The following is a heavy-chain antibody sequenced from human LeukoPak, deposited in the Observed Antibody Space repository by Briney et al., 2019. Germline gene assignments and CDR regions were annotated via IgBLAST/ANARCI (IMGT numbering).Heavy chain of an antibody. D-gene: IGHD6-13*01. Sequence: SETLSLTCTVSGGSISSYYWSWIRQPPGKGLEWIGYIYYSGSTNYNPSLKSRVTTSVDTSKNQFSLKLSSVTAADTAVYYCGSTEGRAGYYFDYWGQGTLVTVSS. CDR1: GGSISSYY. J-gene: IGHJ4*02. CDR3: GSTEGRAGYYFDY. V-gene: IGHV4-59*08. CDR2: IYYSGST.